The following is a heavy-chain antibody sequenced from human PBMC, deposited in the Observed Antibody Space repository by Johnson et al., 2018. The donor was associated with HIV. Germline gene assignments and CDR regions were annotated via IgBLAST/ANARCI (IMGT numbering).Heavy chain of an antibody. J-gene: IGHJ3*02. V-gene: IGHV3-7*05. CDR2: IKQDGTEK. D-gene: IGHD5-12*01. CDR1: GFTFSRYG. CDR3: ARHQVVDDAFDI. Sequence: VQLVESGGVLVQPGGSLRLSCAASGFTFSRYGMSWVRQAPGKGLEWVANIKQDGTEKYYVDSVKGRFTISRDNAKNSLSLQLNSLRAEDTAVYYCARHQVVDDAFDIWGQGTMVTVSS.